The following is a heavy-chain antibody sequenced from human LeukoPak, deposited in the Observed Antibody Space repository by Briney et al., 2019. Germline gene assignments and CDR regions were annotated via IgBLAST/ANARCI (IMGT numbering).Heavy chain of an antibody. V-gene: IGHV3-48*03. Sequence: GGSLRLSCAASGFTFSSYEMNWVRQAPGKGLEWGSYVSSSGSTIYYADSVKGRFTISRDNAKNSLYLQMNSLRAEDTAVYYCAELGITMIGGVWGKGTTVTISS. CDR3: AELGITMIGGV. J-gene: IGHJ6*04. CDR1: GFTFSSYE. CDR2: VSSSGSTI. D-gene: IGHD3-10*02.